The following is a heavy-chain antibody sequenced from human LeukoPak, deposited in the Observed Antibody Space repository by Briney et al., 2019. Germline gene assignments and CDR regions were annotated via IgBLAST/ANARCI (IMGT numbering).Heavy chain of an antibody. Sequence: ASVKVSCTASGYTFTGYYMHWVRQAPGQGLEWMGWINPNSGGTNYAQKFQGRVTMTRDTSISTAYMELSRLRSVDTAVYYCARDLGEENWFDPWGQGTLVTVSS. CDR2: INPNSGGT. D-gene: IGHD3-16*01. CDR1: GYTFTGYY. J-gene: IGHJ5*02. V-gene: IGHV1-2*02. CDR3: ARDLGEENWFDP.